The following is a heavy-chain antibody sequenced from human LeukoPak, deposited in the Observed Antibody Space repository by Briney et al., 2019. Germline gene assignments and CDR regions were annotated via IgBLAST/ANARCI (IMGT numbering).Heavy chain of an antibody. J-gene: IGHJ4*02. D-gene: IGHD6-13*01. CDR1: GFTFSSYG. CDR2: IWYDGINK. CDR3: ARDGVGSSPTGRAFDN. Sequence: GGSLRLSCAASGFTFSSYGMHWVRQAPGKGLEWVAVIWYDGINKYYADSVKGRFTISRDNSKSTLYLQMNSLRAEDTAVYYCARDGVGSSPTGRAFDNWGQGTLVTVSS. V-gene: IGHV3-33*08.